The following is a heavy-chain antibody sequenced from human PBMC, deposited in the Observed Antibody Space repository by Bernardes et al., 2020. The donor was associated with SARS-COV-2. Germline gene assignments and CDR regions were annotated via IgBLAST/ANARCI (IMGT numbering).Heavy chain of an antibody. CDR1: GFTFSSYG. V-gene: IGHV3-33*01. D-gene: IGHD3-22*01. CDR2: IWYDGSNK. CDR3: ARDGVGHSSGYYYYYYGMDV. Sequence: VGSLSLSCAASGFTFSSYGMHWVRQAPGKGLEWVAVIWYDGSNKYYADSVKGRFTISRDNSKNTLYLQMNSLRAEDTAVYYCARDGVGHSSGYYYYYYGMDVWGQGTTVTVSS. J-gene: IGHJ6*02.